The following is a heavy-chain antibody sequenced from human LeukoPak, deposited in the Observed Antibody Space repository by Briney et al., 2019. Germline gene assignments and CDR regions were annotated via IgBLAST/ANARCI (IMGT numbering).Heavy chain of an antibody. J-gene: IGHJ4*02. D-gene: IGHD3-10*01. CDR1: GFTFSSYE. V-gene: IGHV3-48*01. CDR2: ISGRSSTK. CDR3: ARVRLDSGTYSLYY. Sequence: GGSLRLSCAASGFTFSSYEMNWVRQAPGKGLEWVSYISGRSSTKYYADSVKGRFTISRDNAENSLYLQMNSLRVEDTAVYYCARVRLDSGTYSLYYWGQGTLVTVSS.